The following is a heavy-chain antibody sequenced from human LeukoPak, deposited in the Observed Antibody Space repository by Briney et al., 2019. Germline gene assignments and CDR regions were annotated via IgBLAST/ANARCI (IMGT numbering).Heavy chain of an antibody. CDR3: AREIGYCSSTSCLYYYYYYYGMDV. J-gene: IGHJ6*02. CDR1: GYTFTSYG. V-gene: IGHV1-8*02. Sequence: GASVKVSCKASGYTFTSYGISWVRQATGQGLEWMGWMNPNSGNTGYAQKFQGRVTMTRNTSISTAYMELSSLRSEDTAVYYCAREIGYCSSTSCLYYYYYYYGMDVWGQGTTVTVSS. D-gene: IGHD2-2*01. CDR2: MNPNSGNT.